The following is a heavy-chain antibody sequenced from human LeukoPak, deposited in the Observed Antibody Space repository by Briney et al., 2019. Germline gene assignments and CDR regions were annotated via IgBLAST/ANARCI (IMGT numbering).Heavy chain of an antibody. J-gene: IGHJ5*02. D-gene: IGHD3-22*01. CDR3: AKDPDSGGYSHWFDP. CDR1: GFTFSRYA. V-gene: IGHV3-23*01. Sequence: GGSLRLSCAASGFTFSRYAMSWVRQAPGKGLEWVSAVSGSGGSTYYADSVKGRFTISRDNSNNTLYLQMNSLRAEDTALYYCAKDPDSGGYSHWFDPWGQGTLVTVSS. CDR2: VSGSGGST.